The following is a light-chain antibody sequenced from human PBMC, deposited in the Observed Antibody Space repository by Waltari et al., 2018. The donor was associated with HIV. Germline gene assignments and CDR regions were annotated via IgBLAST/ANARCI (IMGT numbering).Light chain of an antibody. J-gene: IGLJ1*01. Sequence: QSALTQPHSVSGSPGQSLPISCTGTSSYVDTFVSWYQHHPGKAPKVIIYDVSTRPSRIPDRFSASKSRSAAFLSIAGVQAEDEADYHSCSHAGNLIVTFGTGTKVTVL. CDR1: SSYVDTF. CDR3: CSHAGNLIVT. V-gene: IGLV2-11*01. CDR2: DVS.